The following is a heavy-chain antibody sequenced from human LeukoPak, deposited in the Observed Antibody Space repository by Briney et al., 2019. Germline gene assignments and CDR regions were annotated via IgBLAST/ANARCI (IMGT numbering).Heavy chain of an antibody. CDR2: IYYGGST. J-gene: IGHJ4*02. D-gene: IGHD6-19*01. V-gene: IGHV4-39*01. CDR1: GGSISSNNYY. CDR3: VNSSPGGGWLVSGNFDY. Sequence: PSETLSLTCTVSGGSISSNNYYWGWIRQPPGKGLEWIGSIYYGGSTYYNPSLKSRVTISVDTSKNQFSLKLSTVTAADTAVYYCVNSSPGGGWLVSGNFDYWGQGTLVTVSS.